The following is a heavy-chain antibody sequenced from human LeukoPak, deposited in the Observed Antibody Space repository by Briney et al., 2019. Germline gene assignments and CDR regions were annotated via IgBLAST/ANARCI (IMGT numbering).Heavy chain of an antibody. CDR3: VKDRGSPLWNWHFDL. D-gene: IGHD1-26*01. Sequence: PGGSLRLSCAASGFTFSAYAMHWVRQAPGKGLEYVSAVTNSGGSTFYADSVKGRFTISRDNSKNTLYLQMSSLRADDTAVYYCVKDRGSPLWNWHFDLWGRGTLVTVSS. J-gene: IGHJ2*01. V-gene: IGHV3-64D*06. CDR2: VTNSGGST. CDR1: GFTFSAYA.